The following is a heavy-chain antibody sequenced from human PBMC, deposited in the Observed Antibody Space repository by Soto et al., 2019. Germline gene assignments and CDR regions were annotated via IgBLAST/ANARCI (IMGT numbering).Heavy chain of an antibody. CDR1: AYSISSSNW. J-gene: IGHJ4*02. V-gene: IGHV4-28*03. CDR2: IYYSGST. Sequence: LSLTCAVSAYSISSSNWWGWIRQPPGKGLEWIGYIYYSGSTYYNPSLKSRVTMSVDTSKNQFSLKLSSVTAVDTAVYYCATGPRPTHVDYWGQGTLVTAPQ. CDR3: ATGPRPTHVDY. D-gene: IGHD2-15*01.